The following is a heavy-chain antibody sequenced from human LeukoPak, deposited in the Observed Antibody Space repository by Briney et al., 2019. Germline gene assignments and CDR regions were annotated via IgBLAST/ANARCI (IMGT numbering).Heavy chain of an antibody. CDR2: IYYSGST. CDR1: GGSISSSSYY. J-gene: IGHJ3*02. CDR3: ARPHYDFWSGYHPSRAFDI. V-gene: IGHV4-39*01. Sequence: SETLSLTCTVSGGSISSSSYYWGWIRQPPGKGLEWLGSIYYSGSTYYNPSLKSRVTISVDTSKNQFSLKLSSVTAADTAVYYCARPHYDFWSGYHPSRAFDIWGQGTMVTVSS. D-gene: IGHD3-3*01.